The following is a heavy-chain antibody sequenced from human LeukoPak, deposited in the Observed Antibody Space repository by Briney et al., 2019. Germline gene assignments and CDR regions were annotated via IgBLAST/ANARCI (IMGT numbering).Heavy chain of an antibody. D-gene: IGHD3-10*01. V-gene: IGHV1-18*01. CDR2: ISAYSGDT. J-gene: IGHJ4*02. CDR1: GYSFTSYD. Sequence: GASVKVSCKASGYSFTSYDINWVRQAPGQGLEWMGWISAYSGDTNYAQKPQGRVTMTTDTSTNTAYMELRSLRSDDTALYYCARASISTMIRGVYSAAPDYWGQGTLVTVSS. CDR3: ARASISTMIRGVYSAAPDY.